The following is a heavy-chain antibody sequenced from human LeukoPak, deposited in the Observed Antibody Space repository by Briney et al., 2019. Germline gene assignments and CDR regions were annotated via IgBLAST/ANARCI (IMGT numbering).Heavy chain of an antibody. CDR1: GLTFSSNW. Sequence: GGSLRLSCAASGLTFSSNWMHWVRQAPGKGLVWVSRINEDGSTTNYADSVKGRSTIFRDNAKNTLYLQMNSLRAEDTAVYYCVRDLGGRSGHWGQGTLVTVSS. J-gene: IGHJ4*02. CDR2: INEDGSTT. CDR3: VRDLGGRSGH. V-gene: IGHV3-74*01. D-gene: IGHD1-26*01.